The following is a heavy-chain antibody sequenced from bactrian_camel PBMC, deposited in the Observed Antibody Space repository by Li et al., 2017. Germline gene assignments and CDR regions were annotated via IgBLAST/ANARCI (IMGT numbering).Heavy chain of an antibody. J-gene: IGHJ4*01. V-gene: IGHV3S63*01. CDR3: AASRLGSTINWRQERRYGY. Sequence: HVQLVESGGGSVQTGGSLRLSCVASGYAYDTRSIGWFRQVQGKEHEAVAAIPRDSDVTYYDDSVKGRFTMSRDNAKNTVYLQMNSLKPEDTAMYYCAASRLGSTINWRQERRYGYWGQGTQVTVS. CDR1: GYAYDTRS. D-gene: IGHD4*01. CDR2: IPRDSDVT.